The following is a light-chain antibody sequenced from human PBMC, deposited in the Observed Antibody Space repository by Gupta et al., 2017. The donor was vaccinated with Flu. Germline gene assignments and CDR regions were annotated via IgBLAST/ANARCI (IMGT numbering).Light chain of an antibody. CDR3: AAWDANLNGVV. J-gene: IGLJ2*01. CDR2: NDD. Sequence: SSSNIGSKTVNWYQQLPGTAPKLLIYNDDLRPSGVPDRFSGSKSGTSASLAISGLQSDDEADYYCAAWDANLNGVVFGGGTNLTVL. V-gene: IGLV1-44*01. CDR1: SSNIGSKT.